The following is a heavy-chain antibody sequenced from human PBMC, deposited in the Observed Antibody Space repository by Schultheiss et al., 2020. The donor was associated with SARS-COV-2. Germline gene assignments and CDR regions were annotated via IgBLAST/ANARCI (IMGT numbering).Heavy chain of an antibody. D-gene: IGHD3-16*01. Sequence: SQTLSLTCAVSGYSISSGYYWGWIRQPPGKGLEWIGEINHSGSTNYNPSLKSRVTISVDTSKYQFSLKLNSVTAADTAVYYCARGGSHIDYWGRGRLVTVSS. J-gene: IGHJ4*02. CDR2: INHSGST. CDR1: GYSISSGYY. CDR3: ARGGSHIDY. V-gene: IGHV4-38-2*01.